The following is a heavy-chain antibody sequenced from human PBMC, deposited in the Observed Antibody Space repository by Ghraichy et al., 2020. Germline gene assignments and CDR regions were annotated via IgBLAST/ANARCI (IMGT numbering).Heavy chain of an antibody. CDR2: ISAYNGDT. D-gene: IGHD3/OR15-3a*01. CDR3: ARAPQSDFFDP. V-gene: IGHV1-18*01. CDR1: GDTFTTFA. Sequence: ASVKVSCEASGDTFTTFAITWVRQAPGQGLEWMGWISAYNGDTNYAQKFQGRVTMTTDTSTSTAFMELRSLRYDDTAVYYCARAPQSDFFDPWGQGTLVTVSS. J-gene: IGHJ5*02.